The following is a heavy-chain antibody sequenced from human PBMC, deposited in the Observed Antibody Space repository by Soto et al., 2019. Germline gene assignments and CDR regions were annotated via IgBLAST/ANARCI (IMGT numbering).Heavy chain of an antibody. Sequence: GASVKVSCKASGGTFSSYAISWVRQAPGQGLEWMGGIIPIFGTANYAQKFQGRVTITADESTSTAYMELSGLRSEDTAVYYCARDPCWNITIFGVVIIKGASYGMDVWGQGTTVTVSS. CDR2: IIPIFGTA. CDR3: ARDPCWNITIFGVVIIKGASYGMDV. V-gene: IGHV1-69*13. J-gene: IGHJ6*02. D-gene: IGHD3-3*01. CDR1: GGTFSSYA.